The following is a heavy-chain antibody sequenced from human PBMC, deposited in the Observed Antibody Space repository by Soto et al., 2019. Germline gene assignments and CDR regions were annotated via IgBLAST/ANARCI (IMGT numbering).Heavy chain of an antibody. J-gene: IGHJ4*02. CDR1: GFTFSSYA. CDR2: ISYDGSNK. CDR3: ARFPAAGTG. Sequence: GGSLRLSCAASGFTFSSYAMHWVRQAPGKGLEWVAVISYDGSNKYYADSVKGRFTISRDNSKNTLYLQMNSLRAKDTAVYYCARFPAAGTGWGQGTLVTVSS. D-gene: IGHD6-13*01. V-gene: IGHV3-30-3*01.